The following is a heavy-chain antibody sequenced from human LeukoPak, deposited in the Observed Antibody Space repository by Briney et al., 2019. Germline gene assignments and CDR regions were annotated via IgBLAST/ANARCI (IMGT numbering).Heavy chain of an antibody. CDR3: ARVVGYCSSTSCPTGY. Sequence: ASVKDSCKASGYTYTSYYMHWVRQAPGQGLEGMGIINPSGGSTSYAQKFQGRVTMTRDTSTSTVYMELSRLRSEDTAVYYCARVVGYCSSTSCPTGYWGQGTLVTVSS. J-gene: IGHJ4*02. CDR2: INPSGGST. V-gene: IGHV1-46*01. CDR1: GYTYTSYY. D-gene: IGHD2-2*01.